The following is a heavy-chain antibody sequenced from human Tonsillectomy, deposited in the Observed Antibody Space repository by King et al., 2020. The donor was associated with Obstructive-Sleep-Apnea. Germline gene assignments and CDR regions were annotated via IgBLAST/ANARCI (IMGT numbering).Heavy chain of an antibody. Sequence: QLVQSGGGVVQPGRSLRLSCAASGFTFSSYGMHWVRQAPGKGLEWVAVIWYDGSNKYYADSVKGRFTISRDNSTNTLYLQMNSLRAEDTAVYYCAKDLYDSSGYGSNWGQGTLVTVSS. V-gene: IGHV3-33*06. CDR1: GFTFSSYG. CDR3: AKDLYDSSGYGSN. J-gene: IGHJ4*02. CDR2: IWYDGSNK. D-gene: IGHD3-22*01.